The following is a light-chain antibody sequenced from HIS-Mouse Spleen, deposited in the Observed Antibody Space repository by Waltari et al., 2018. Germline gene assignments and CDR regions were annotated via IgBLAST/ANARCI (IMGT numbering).Light chain of an antibody. CDR2: GAS. V-gene: IGKV3-20*01. J-gene: IGKJ1*01. CDR3: QQYGSSTGT. Sequence: EIVLTQSPGLLSLSPGDRSTLSGRASQSVSSSYLAWYQQKPGQAPRLLIYGASSRATGIPDRFSGSGSGTDFTLTISRLEPEDFAVYYCQQYGSSTGTFGQGTKVEIK. CDR1: QSVSSSY.